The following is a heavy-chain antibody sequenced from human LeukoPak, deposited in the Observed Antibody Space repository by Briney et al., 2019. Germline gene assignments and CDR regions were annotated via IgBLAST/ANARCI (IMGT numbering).Heavy chain of an antibody. J-gene: IGHJ4*02. Sequence: PGGSPRLSCAASGFTFDDYAMHWVRQAPGKGLEWVSLISGDGGSTYYADSVKGRFTISRDNSKNSLYLQMNSLRTEDTALYYCAKDKGSYSSGWYATYWGQGTLVTVSS. CDR3: AKDKGSYSSGWYATY. CDR2: ISGDGGST. CDR1: GFTFDDYA. D-gene: IGHD6-19*01. V-gene: IGHV3-43*02.